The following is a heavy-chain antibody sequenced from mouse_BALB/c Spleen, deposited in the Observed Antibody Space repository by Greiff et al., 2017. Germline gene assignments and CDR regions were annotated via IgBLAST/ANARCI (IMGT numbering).Heavy chain of an antibody. CDR1: GFTFSSYA. CDR3: ARGGDYDYDYYAMDY. D-gene: IGHD2-4*01. CDR2: ISSGGST. Sequence: EVKVEESGGDLVKPGGSLKLSCAASGFTFSSYAMSWVRQTPEKRLEWVASISSGGSTYYPDSVKGRFTISRDNARNILYLQMSSLRSEDTAMYYCARGGDYDYDYYAMDYWGQGTSVTVSS. V-gene: IGHV5-6-5*01. J-gene: IGHJ4*01.